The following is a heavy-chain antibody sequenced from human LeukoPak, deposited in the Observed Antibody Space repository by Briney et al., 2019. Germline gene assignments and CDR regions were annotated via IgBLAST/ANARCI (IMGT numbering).Heavy chain of an antibody. CDR1: GGSISSYY. CDR2: IYYSGST. D-gene: IGHD1-26*01. CDR3: ARDRGGSHYFDY. J-gene: IGHJ4*02. V-gene: IGHV4-59*01. Sequence: PSETLSLTCTVSGGSISSYYWSWIRRPPGKGLEWIGYIYYSGSTNYNPSLKSRVTISVDTSKNQFSLKLSSVTAEDTAVYYCARDRGGSHYFDYRGQGTLVTVSS.